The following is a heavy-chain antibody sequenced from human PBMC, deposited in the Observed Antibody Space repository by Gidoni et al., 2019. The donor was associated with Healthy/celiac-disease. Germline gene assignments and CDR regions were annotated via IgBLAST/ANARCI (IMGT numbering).Heavy chain of an antibody. Sequence: EVQLLESGGGLVQPGGSLRLSCAAYGFTFSSYAMSWVRQAPGKGLEWVSAISGSGGSTYYADSVKGRFTISRDNSKNTLYLQMNSLRAEDTAVYYCAKVAYYDSSGYYHGFDYWGQGTLVTVSS. D-gene: IGHD3-22*01. V-gene: IGHV3-23*01. CDR1: GFTFSSYA. CDR2: ISGSGGST. CDR3: AKVAYYDSSGYYHGFDY. J-gene: IGHJ4*02.